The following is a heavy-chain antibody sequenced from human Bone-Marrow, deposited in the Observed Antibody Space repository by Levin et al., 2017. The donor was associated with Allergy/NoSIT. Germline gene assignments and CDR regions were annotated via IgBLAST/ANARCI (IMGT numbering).Heavy chain of an antibody. D-gene: IGHD3-3*01. J-gene: IGHJ6*02. CDR2: ISSSGSTI. V-gene: IGHV3-48*03. CDR1: GFTFSSYE. Sequence: GESLKISCVASGFTFSSYEMNWVRQAPGKGLEWVSYISSSGSTIHYAHSVKGRFTVSRDNAKKLLFLQMDGLRVDDTGTYYCVRERFDFWSGYIPTGGLDVWGQGTTVTVSS. CDR3: VRERFDFWSGYIPTGGLDV.